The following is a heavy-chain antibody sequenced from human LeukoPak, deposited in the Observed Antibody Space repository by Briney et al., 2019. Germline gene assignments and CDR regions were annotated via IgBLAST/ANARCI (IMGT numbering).Heavy chain of an antibody. Sequence: SETLSLTCTVSGVSISSSSYYWGWIRQPPGKGLEWIGSIYYSGSTYYNPSLKSRVTISVDTSKNQFSLKLSSVTAADTAVYYCASPRSIAARPYYYYMDVWGKGTTVTVSS. CDR3: ASPRSIAARPYYYYMDV. D-gene: IGHD6-6*01. V-gene: IGHV4-39*01. CDR2: IYYSGST. CDR1: GVSISSSSYY. J-gene: IGHJ6*03.